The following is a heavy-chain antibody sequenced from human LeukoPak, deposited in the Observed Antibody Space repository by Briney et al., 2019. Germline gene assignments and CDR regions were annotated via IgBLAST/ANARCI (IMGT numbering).Heavy chain of an antibody. CDR1: GFTFDDYA. V-gene: IGHV3-9*01. D-gene: IGHD2-21*02. CDR3: AKASKGDPPYYFDY. J-gene: IGHJ4*02. Sequence: GGSLRLSCAASGFTFDDYAMHWVRQAPGNGLEWVSGISWNSGSIGYADSVKGRFTISRDNAKNSLYLQMNSLRAEDTALYYCAKASKGDPPYYFDYWGQGTLVTVSS. CDR2: ISWNSGSI.